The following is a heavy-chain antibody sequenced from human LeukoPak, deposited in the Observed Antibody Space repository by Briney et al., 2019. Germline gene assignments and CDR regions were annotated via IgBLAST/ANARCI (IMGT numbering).Heavy chain of an antibody. J-gene: IGHJ3*02. V-gene: IGHV4-61*02. CDR2: IYTSGST. CDR3: ARGVVRYYDSSGRKRDAFDI. CDR1: GGSISSGSYY. D-gene: IGHD3-22*01. Sequence: SQTLSLTCTVSGGSISSGSYYWSWIRQPAGKGLEWIGRIYTSGSTNYNPSPKSRVTISVDTSKNQFSLKLSSVTAADTAVYYCARGVVRYYDSSGRKRDAFDIWGQGTMVTVSS.